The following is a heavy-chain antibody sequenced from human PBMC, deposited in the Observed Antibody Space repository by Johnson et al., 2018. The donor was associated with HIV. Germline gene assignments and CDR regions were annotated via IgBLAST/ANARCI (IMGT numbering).Heavy chain of an antibody. Sequence: QVQLVESGGGVVQPGRSLRLFCAASGFTFNSYAMHWVRQAPGKGLEWVAVISYDGSNKYYADSVKGRFTISRENSKNTVYLQLNSLRVEDTAVYYCAKGISGYSDAFDIWGQGTMVTVSS. J-gene: IGHJ3*02. CDR2: ISYDGSNK. V-gene: IGHV3-30-3*01. D-gene: IGHD3-10*01. CDR3: AKGISGYSDAFDI. CDR1: GFTFNSYA.